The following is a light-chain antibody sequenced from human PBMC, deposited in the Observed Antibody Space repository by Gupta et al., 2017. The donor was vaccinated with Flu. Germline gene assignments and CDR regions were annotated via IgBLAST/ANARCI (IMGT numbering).Light chain of an antibody. CDR2: RNN. CDR1: SSNIGSTY. V-gene: IGLV1-47*01. CDR3: AAWDDSRSGGV. J-gene: IGLJ3*02. Sequence: SVLTQPPSASGTPGQRVTISCSGISSNIGSTYVYWYQQLPGTAPKLLIYRNNQRPSGVPDRFSGSKSGTSASLAISGLRAEDEADYYCAAWDDSRSGGVFGGGIKLTVL.